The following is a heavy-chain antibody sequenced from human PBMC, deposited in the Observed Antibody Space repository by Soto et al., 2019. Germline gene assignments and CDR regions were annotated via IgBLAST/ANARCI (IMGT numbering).Heavy chain of an antibody. V-gene: IGHV3-23*01. D-gene: IGHD2-15*01. Sequence: EVQLLESGGDLVQPGGSLRLSCAASGFTFTTYAMTWVRQAPGKGLEWVSAISGSGGSTYYADSVKGRLTISRDNSKNTLYLQMNSLRAEDPAVYYCAKDKDTTFSPQDYWGQGTLVTVSS. CDR1: GFTFTTYA. J-gene: IGHJ4*02. CDR3: AKDKDTTFSPQDY. CDR2: ISGSGGST.